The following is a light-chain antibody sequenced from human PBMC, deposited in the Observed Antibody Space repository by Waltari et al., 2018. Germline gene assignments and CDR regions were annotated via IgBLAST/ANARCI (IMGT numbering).Light chain of an antibody. J-gene: IGKJ3*01. CDR2: AAS. V-gene: IGKV1-39*01. CDR1: QTIDNY. Sequence: DIQMTQSPSSLSASVGDRVTITCRASQTIDNYLNWYQQKPGKAPELLIFAASTLQRGVPSRFIGRCSGTDFTLTITRLQPEDFATYYCQQSSTTLFTFGPGTRVD. CDR3: QQSSTTLFT.